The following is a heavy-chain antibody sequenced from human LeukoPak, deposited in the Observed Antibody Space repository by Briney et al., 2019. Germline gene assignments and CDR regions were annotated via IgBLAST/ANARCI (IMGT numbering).Heavy chain of an antibody. D-gene: IGHD2/OR15-2a*01. CDR3: AGLGKISTGYFDY. CDR2: INHSGST. CDR1: GGSFSGYY. J-gene: IGHJ4*02. V-gene: IGHV4-34*01. Sequence: PSETLSLTCAVYGGSFSGYYWSWIRQPPGKGLEWIGEINHSGSTNYNPSLKSRVTISVDTSKNQFSLKLSSVTAADTAVYYCAGLGKISTGYFDYWGQGTLVTVSS.